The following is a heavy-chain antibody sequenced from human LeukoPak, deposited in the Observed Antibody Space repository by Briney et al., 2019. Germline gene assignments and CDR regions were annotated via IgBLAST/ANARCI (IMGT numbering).Heavy chain of an antibody. Sequence: GRSLRLSCAASGFTFSSYGMHWVRQAPGKGLEWVAVISYDGSNKYYADSVKGRFTISRDNSKNTLYLQMNSLRAEDTAVYYCAREDGSYLQFYGMDVWGQGTTVTVSS. V-gene: IGHV3-30*03. CDR3: AREDGSYLQFYGMDV. CDR2: ISYDGSNK. CDR1: GFTFSSYG. D-gene: IGHD1-26*01. J-gene: IGHJ6*02.